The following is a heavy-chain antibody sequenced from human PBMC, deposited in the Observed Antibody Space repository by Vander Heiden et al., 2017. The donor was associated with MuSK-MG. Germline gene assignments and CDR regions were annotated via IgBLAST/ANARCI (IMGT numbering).Heavy chain of an antibody. D-gene: IGHD6-13*01. CDR2: ISGSGGST. CDR3: AKGGIAAAGY. Sequence: EVQLLESGGGLVQPGGSLRLSCAASGFTFSSYARSGVRQDRGKGLEWISAISGSGGSTYYADSVKGRFTISRDNSKNTLYLQMNSLRAEDTAVYYCAKGGIAAAGYWGQGTLVTVSS. J-gene: IGHJ4*02. V-gene: IGHV3-23*01. CDR1: GFTFSSYA.